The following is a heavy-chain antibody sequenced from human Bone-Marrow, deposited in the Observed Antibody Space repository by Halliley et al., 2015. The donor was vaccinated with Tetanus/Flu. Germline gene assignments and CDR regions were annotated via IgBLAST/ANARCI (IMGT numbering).Heavy chain of an antibody. V-gene: IGHV3-64*01. Sequence: SLRLSCAASGITFSTYAMHWVRQAPGKGLEYVSTISSNGESTHYANSVKGRFTISRDDAKNSLYLQMNSLRAEDTAVYYCARDSGQQLTDYWGQGTLVTVSS. J-gene: IGHJ4*02. CDR2: ISSNGEST. D-gene: IGHD6-13*01. CDR3: ARDSGQQLTDY. CDR1: GITFSTYA.